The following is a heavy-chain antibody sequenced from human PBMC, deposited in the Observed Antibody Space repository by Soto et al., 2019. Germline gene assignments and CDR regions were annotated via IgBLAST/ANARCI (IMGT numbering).Heavy chain of an antibody. J-gene: IGHJ4*02. D-gene: IGHD2-15*01. V-gene: IGHV3-7*01. CDR1: EFVFTNYW. Sequence: GGSLRLSCIASEFVFTNYWMTWVRQAPGKGLEWVANINQDGSEKTYVDSVKGRFTISRDNTRNSLFLQMDTLRTEDTAVYYCARPGIYCSGTGSCFPFNYWGQGTQVTVSS. CDR2: INQDGSEK. CDR3: ARPGIYCSGTGSCFPFNY.